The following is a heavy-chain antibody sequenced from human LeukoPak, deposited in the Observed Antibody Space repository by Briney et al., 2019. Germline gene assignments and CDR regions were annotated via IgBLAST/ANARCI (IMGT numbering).Heavy chain of an antibody. CDR3: ASESASYCSGSSCYPEGFDY. CDR1: GYTFTAYY. Sequence: ASVKVSCKASGYTFTAYYMHWVRQAPGQGLEWMGWINPNSGGTNYAQKFQGRVTMTRDTSISTAYMELSRLRSDDTAVYYCASESASYCSGSSCYPEGFDYWGQGTLVTVSS. CDR2: INPNSGGT. J-gene: IGHJ4*02. V-gene: IGHV1-2*02. D-gene: IGHD2-15*01.